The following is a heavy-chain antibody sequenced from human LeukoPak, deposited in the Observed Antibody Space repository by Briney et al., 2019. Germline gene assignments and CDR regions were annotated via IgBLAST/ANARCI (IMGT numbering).Heavy chain of an antibody. D-gene: IGHD6-19*01. CDR2: IYYSGST. CDR3: ASTRLGQWLVYYFDY. V-gene: IGHV4-61*01. Sequence: PSETLSLTCTVSGGSISSGSYYWRWIRQPPGKGLEWIGYIYYSGSTNYNPSLKSRVTISVDTSKNQFSLKLSSVTAADTAVYYCASTRLGQWLVYYFDYWGQGTLVTVSS. J-gene: IGHJ4*02. CDR1: GGSISSGSYY.